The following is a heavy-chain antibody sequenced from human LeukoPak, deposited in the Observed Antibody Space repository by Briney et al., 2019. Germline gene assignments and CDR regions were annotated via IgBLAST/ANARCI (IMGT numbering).Heavy chain of an antibody. CDR1: GGSLSSSKW. CDR2: LYHSGST. J-gene: IGHJ4*02. D-gene: IGHD6-19*01. V-gene: IGHV4-4*02. CDR3: ASTLIGIAVAGTVY. Sequence: PSETLSLTCAVSGGSLSSSKWWSWVRQPPGRGVEWIGELYHSGSTNYNPSLKSRVPISVDKSKTQFSLKLSSVTAADTAVYYCASTLIGIAVAGTVYWGQGTLVTVSS.